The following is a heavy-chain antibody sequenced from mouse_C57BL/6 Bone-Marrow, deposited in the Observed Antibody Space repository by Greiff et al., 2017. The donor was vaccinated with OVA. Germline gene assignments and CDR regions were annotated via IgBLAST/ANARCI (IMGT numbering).Heavy chain of an antibody. CDR1: GFSLTSYG. CDR3: ALGDGYGWYFDV. V-gene: IGHV2-5*01. CDR2: IWRGGST. D-gene: IGHD2-3*01. Sequence: QVQLQQSGPGLVQPSQSLSITCTVSGFSLTSYGVHWVRQSPGKGLEWLGVIWRGGSTDNTAAFMSSLSITKDNSKSQVFFKMNSLQADDTSIYYCALGDGYGWYFDVWGTGTTVTVSS. J-gene: IGHJ1*03.